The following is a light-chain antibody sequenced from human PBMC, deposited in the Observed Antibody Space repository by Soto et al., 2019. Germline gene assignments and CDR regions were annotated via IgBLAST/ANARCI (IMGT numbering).Light chain of an antibody. CDR1: QSISNY. CDR2: ATS. CDR3: QQSYSTPYT. J-gene: IGKJ3*01. Sequence: DIQMTQSPSSLSASVGDRVTITCRASQSISNYLNWYQQKPGKAPKFLIHATSNLYTGVPSRFSGSGSGTDFTLTISTLQPEDFATYYCQQSYSTPYTFGPGTKVDIK. V-gene: IGKV1-39*01.